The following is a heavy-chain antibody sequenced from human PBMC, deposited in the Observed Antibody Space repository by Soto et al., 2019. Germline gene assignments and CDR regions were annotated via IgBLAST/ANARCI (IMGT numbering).Heavy chain of an antibody. CDR1: GFTFSSYW. CDR3: ARGVTRFDY. V-gene: IGHV3-23*01. CDR2: ISGSGGST. J-gene: IGHJ4*02. D-gene: IGHD2-21*02. Sequence: GGSLRLSCAASGFTFSSYWMSWVRQAPGKGLEWVSDISGSGGSTYYADSVKGRFTISRDNSKNSLYLQMNSLRAEDTAVYYCARGVTRFDYWGQGTLVTVSS.